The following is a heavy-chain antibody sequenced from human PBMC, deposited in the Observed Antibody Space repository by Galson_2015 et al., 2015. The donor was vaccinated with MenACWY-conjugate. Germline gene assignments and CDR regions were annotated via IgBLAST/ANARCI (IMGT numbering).Heavy chain of an antibody. J-gene: IGHJ6*02. V-gene: IGHV3-48*02. D-gene: IGHD2-2*02. Sequence: SLRLSCAASGFTFSSYSMNWVRQAPGKGLEWVSYISSSSSTIYYADSVKGRFTISRDNAKNSLYLQMNSLRDEDTAVYYCARERVVVVPAAIPVYYYYGMDVWGQGTTVTVSS. CDR3: ARERVVVVPAAIPVYYYYGMDV. CDR1: GFTFSSYS. CDR2: ISSSSSTI.